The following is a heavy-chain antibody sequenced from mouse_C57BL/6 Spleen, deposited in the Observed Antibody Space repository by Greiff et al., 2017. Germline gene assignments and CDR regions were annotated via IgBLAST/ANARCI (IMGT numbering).Heavy chain of an antibody. V-gene: IGHV1-80*01. CDR1: GYAFSSYW. J-gene: IGHJ2*01. CDR2: IYPGDGDT. D-gene: IGHD4-1*01. CDR3: ARKLRVYYFDY. Sequence: VQLVESGAELVKPGASVKISCKASGYAFSSYWMNWVKQRPGKGLEWIGQIYPGDGDTNYNGKFKGKATLTADKSSSTAYMQLSSLTSEDSAVYFCARKLRVYYFDYWGQGTTLTVSS.